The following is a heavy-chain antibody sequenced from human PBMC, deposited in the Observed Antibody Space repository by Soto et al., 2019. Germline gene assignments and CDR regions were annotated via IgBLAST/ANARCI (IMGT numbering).Heavy chain of an antibody. CDR1: GFTFSSYA. CDR3: ASTLIRGVITTYFDY. D-gene: IGHD3-10*01. V-gene: IGHV3-30-3*01. Sequence: QVQLVESGRGVVQPGRSVRLSCAASGFTFSSYAMHWVRQAPGKGLEWVAVISYDGSDKYYADSVKGRFTISRDNSKNTLYLQMNSLRVEDTAVYYCASTLIRGVITTYFDYWGQGTLVTVSS. CDR2: ISYDGSDK. J-gene: IGHJ4*02.